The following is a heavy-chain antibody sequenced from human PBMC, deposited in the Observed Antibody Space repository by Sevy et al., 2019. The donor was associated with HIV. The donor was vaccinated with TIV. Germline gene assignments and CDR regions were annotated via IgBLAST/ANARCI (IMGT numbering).Heavy chain of an antibody. CDR2: IKQDGTEK. D-gene: IGHD3-22*01. J-gene: IGHJ5*02. Sequence: GGSLRLSCAASGFTFSTYWMSWVRQAPGKGLEWVANIKQDGTEKVYVDSVKGRFTISKDNAKNSLYLQMNSLRAEDTAVYYCARSGYDPSGYYYGNWFDPWGQGTLVTVSS. V-gene: IGHV3-7*01. CDR3: ARSGYDPSGYYYGNWFDP. CDR1: GFTFSTYW.